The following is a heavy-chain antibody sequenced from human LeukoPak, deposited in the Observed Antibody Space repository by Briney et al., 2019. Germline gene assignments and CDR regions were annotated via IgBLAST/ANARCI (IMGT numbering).Heavy chain of an antibody. CDR2: IYYSGST. CDR3: ARDPSFEEQAVGWFDP. V-gene: IGHV4-59*01. Sequence: NRSETLSLTCTVSGGSISSYYWSWIRQPPGKGLEWIGYIYYSGSTNYNPPLKSRVTISVDTSKNQFSLKLSSVTAADTAVYYCARDPSFEEQAVGWFDPWGQGTLVTVSS. CDR1: GGSISSYY. J-gene: IGHJ5*02. D-gene: IGHD3-10*01.